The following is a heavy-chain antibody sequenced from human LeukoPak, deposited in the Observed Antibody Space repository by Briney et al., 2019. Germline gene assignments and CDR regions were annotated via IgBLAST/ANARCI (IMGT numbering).Heavy chain of an antibody. Sequence: PGGSLRLSCVASGFTFSSYWMHWVRQAPGKGLVWVSRINSDESSASYADSVKGRFTISRDNAKNTLYLQMNSLRAEDTAVYYCAREYNWDYPFDYWGQGTLVTVPS. CDR2: INSDESSA. CDR3: AREYNWDYPFDY. D-gene: IGHD1-7*01. CDR1: GFTFSSYW. J-gene: IGHJ4*02. V-gene: IGHV3-74*01.